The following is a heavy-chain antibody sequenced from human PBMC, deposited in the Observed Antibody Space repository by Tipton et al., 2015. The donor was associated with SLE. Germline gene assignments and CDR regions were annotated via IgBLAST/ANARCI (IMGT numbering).Heavy chain of an antibody. CDR3: AKTVAGAAYLFDL. CDR1: GGSISSSSYY. V-gene: IGHV4-39*07. J-gene: IGHJ4*02. D-gene: IGHD6-19*01. Sequence: TLSLTCTVSGGSISSSSYYWGWIRQPPGKGLEWIGSIYYSASTDYNPSLKSRLTISLDTSKNQFSLKLSSVTAADTAVYYCAKTVAGAAYLFDLWGQGTLVTVSS. CDR2: IYYSAST.